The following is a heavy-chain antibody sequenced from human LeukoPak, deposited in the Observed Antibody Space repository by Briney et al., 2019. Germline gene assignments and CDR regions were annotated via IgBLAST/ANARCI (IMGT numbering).Heavy chain of an antibody. CDR3: ARESNGGNYYYYGMDV. CDR1: GGTFSSYA. D-gene: IGHD3-16*01. J-gene: IGHJ6*02. V-gene: IGHV1-69*04. CDR2: IIPILGIA. Sequence: ASVKVSCKASGGTFSSYAISWVRQAPGQGLEWMGRIIPILGIANYAQKFQGRVTITADKSTSTAYMELSSLRSEDTAVYYCARESNGGNYYYYGMDVWGQGTTVTVSS.